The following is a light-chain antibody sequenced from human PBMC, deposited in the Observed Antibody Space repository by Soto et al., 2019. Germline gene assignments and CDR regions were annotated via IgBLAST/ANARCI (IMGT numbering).Light chain of an antibody. Sequence: QSALTQPPSASGSLGRSVTISCTGSSSDVGGYNYVSWYQQHPGKAPKLLIYDVSQRPSGVPDRFSGAKSGNTASLTVSGLQPEDETDYYCSSYAGSNSLVFGTGTKLTVL. CDR1: SSDVGGYNY. V-gene: IGLV2-8*01. CDR3: SSYAGSNSLV. CDR2: DVS. J-gene: IGLJ1*01.